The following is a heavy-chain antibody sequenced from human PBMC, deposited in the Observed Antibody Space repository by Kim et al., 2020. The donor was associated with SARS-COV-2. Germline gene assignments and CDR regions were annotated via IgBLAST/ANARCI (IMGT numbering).Heavy chain of an antibody. J-gene: IGHJ4*02. CDR3: ATRREWLDY. Sequence: GGSLRLSCAASGFTFSGYGMNWVRQAPGKGLEWVSYISSSSSTISYADSVKGRFTISRDNAKNSLYLQMNSLRDVDTAVYYCATRREWLDYWGQGTLVTVSS. CDR1: GFTFSGYG. D-gene: IGHD3-3*01. CDR2: ISSSSSTI. V-gene: IGHV3-48*02.